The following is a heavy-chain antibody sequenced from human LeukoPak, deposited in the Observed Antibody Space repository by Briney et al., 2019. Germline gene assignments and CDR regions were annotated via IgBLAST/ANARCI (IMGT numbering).Heavy chain of an antibody. CDR3: ASGARLIVFDY. Sequence: PSETLSLTCTVSGGSISSGANYWSWIRQPPGRGLEWIGYISHSESAYYSPSLESRITISVDRSKNQFSLKLKSVTAADTAIYYCASGARLIVFDYWGQGTLVTVSS. CDR1: GGSISSGANY. J-gene: IGHJ4*02. D-gene: IGHD1-26*01. V-gene: IGHV4-30-2*01. CDR2: ISHSESA.